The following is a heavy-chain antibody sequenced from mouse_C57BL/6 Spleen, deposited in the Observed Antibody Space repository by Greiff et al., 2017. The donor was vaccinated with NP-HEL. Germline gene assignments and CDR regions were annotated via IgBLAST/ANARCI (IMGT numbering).Heavy chain of an antibody. CDR3: AKNRDYGSSYGFAY. CDR2: IWRGGST. V-gene: IGHV2-5*01. CDR1: GFSLTSYG. Sequence: VKLVESGPGLVQPSQSLSITCTVSGFSLTSYGVHWVRQSPGKGLEWLGVIWRGGSTDYNAAFMSRLSITKDNSKNQVFFKMNSLQADDTAIYYCAKNRDYGSSYGFAYWGQGTLVTVSA. D-gene: IGHD1-1*01. J-gene: IGHJ3*01.